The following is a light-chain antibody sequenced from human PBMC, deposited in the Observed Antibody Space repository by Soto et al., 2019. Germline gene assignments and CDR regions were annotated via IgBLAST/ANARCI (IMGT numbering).Light chain of an antibody. Sequence: QSVLTQSPSASGTPGQRVIISCSGSSSNIGSNTVNWYQQLPGTAPKLLIYSNDQRPSGVPDRFSASKSGTAASLAISGLQSEVEADYYCAAWDDSLNGWVFGGGTKLTVL. V-gene: IGLV1-44*01. CDR2: SND. CDR1: SSNIGSNT. CDR3: AAWDDSLNGWV. J-gene: IGLJ3*02.